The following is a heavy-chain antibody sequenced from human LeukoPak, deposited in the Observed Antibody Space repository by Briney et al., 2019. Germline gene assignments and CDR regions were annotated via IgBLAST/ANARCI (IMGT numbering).Heavy chain of an antibody. D-gene: IGHD5-12*01. J-gene: IGHJ6*03. CDR1: GYTFTTYN. Sequence: VASVKVSCKASGYTFTTYNINWVRQAPGQGLEWMGWISGYNGNTNYAQKLQGRVTMTTDTSTSTAYMELRSLKSDDTAVYYCASSNRRVVATIRAASPGRPKLKDYYYMDVWGKGTTVTISS. V-gene: IGHV1-18*01. CDR2: ISGYNGNT. CDR3: ASSNRRVVATIRAASPGRPKLKDYYYMDV.